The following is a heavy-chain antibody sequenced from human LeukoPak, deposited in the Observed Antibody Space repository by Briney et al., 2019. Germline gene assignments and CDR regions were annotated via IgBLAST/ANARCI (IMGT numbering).Heavy chain of an antibody. Sequence: PSETLSLTCTVSGGSISSSSYYWGWIRKPPGKGLEWIGSIYYSGTTYYNPSLESRVTISVDTSKNQFSLKLSSVTAADTAVYYCARDFPSIAARRINWFDPWGQGTLVTVSS. V-gene: IGHV4-39*07. J-gene: IGHJ5*02. D-gene: IGHD6-6*01. CDR2: IYYSGTT. CDR3: ARDFPSIAARRINWFDP. CDR1: GGSISSSSYY.